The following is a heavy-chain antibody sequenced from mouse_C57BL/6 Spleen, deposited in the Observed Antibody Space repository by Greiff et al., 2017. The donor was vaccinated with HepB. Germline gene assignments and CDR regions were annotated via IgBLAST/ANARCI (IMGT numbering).Heavy chain of an antibody. CDR2: INPNYGTT. D-gene: IGHD1-1*01. CDR3: ARRGYYGSNPVGDYAMDY. CDR1: GYSFTDYN. J-gene: IGHJ4*01. Sequence: EVKLMESGPELVKPGASVKISCKASGYSFTDYNMNWVKQSNGKSLEWIGVINPNYGTTSYNQKFKGKATLTVDQSSSTAYMQLNSLTSEDSAVYYCARRGYYGSNPVGDYAMDYWGQGTSVTVSS. V-gene: IGHV1-39*01.